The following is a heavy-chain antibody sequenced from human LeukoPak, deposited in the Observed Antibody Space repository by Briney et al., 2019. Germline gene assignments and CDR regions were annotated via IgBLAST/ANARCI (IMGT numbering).Heavy chain of an antibody. V-gene: IGHV3-43D*03. D-gene: IGHD1-26*01. Sequence: GGSLRLSCAASGFIFDDYAMHWVRQAPGKGLEWVSLIHWDGGSTYYADSLKGRFTISRDNSKNSLYLQMNSLRAEDTALYYCARGSGTFYGGIDYWGQGTLVTVSS. J-gene: IGHJ4*02. CDR1: GFIFDDYA. CDR2: IHWDGGST. CDR3: ARGSGTFYGGIDY.